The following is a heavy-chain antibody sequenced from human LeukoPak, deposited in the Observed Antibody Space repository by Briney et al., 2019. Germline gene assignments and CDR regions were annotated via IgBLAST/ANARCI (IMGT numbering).Heavy chain of an antibody. CDR3: AKDSYGGDYYFYMDV. Sequence: GGSLRLSCAASGFTFSSYAMSWVRQAPGKGLEWVSAISGSGGSTYYADSVKGRFTISRDNSKNTLYLQMNSLRAADTAVYYCAKDSYGGDYYFYMDVWGKGTTVTVSS. V-gene: IGHV3-23*01. J-gene: IGHJ6*03. CDR1: GFTFSSYA. CDR2: ISGSGGST. D-gene: IGHD4-23*01.